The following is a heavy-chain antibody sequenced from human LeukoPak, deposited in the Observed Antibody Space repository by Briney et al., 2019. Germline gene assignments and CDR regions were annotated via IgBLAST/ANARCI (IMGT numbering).Heavy chain of an antibody. CDR1: GGSISSYY. Sequence: SETLSLTCTVSGGSISSYYWSWIRQPPGKGLEWIGYIYYSGSTNYNPSLKSRVTISVDTSKNQFSLKLSSVTAADTAVYYCARQEMATPQYYYYYYMDVWGKGTTVTVSS. J-gene: IGHJ6*03. CDR3: ARQEMATPQYYYYYYMDV. D-gene: IGHD5-24*01. V-gene: IGHV4-59*01. CDR2: IYYSGST.